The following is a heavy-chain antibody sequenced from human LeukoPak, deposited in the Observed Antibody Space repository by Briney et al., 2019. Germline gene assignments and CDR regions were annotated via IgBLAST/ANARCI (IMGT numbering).Heavy chain of an antibody. V-gene: IGHV1-58*01. CDR3: ATTAYFDKDYYMDV. Sequence: SVKVSCKASGFTFTNSAVQWVRQARGQRLEWIGWIVVGSGNINYAEKFQERVTITRDMSTRTAYMELSSLRFEDTAVYCCATTAYFDKDYYMDVWGKGTTVIVSS. D-gene: IGHD3-22*01. CDR2: IVVGSGNI. J-gene: IGHJ6*03. CDR1: GFTFTNSA.